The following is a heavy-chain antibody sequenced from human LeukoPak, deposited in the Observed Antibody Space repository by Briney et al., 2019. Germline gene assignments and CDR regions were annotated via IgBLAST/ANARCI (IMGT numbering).Heavy chain of an antibody. CDR2: IKQDGRDK. J-gene: IGHJ4*02. Sequence: GSLRLSCAASGFTFDDYGMSWVRQAPGKGLEWVATIKQDGRDKYYVDSVKGRFTISRDDAKNSLYLQMNSLRVEDTAVYHCVRYFTAVAPTLRLDYWGQGTLVTVSS. D-gene: IGHD6-19*01. V-gene: IGHV3-7*03. CDR1: GFTFDDYG. CDR3: VRYFTAVAPTLRLDY.